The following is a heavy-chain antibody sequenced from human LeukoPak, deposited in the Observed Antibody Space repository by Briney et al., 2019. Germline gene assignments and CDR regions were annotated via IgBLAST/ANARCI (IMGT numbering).Heavy chain of an antibody. V-gene: IGHV4-4*09. CDR2: IYTSGST. CDR3: ARTARRITIVNYYMDV. D-gene: IGHD3-9*01. J-gene: IGHJ6*03. CDR1: GGSISSYY. Sequence: SETLSLTCTVSGGSISSYYWSWIRQPPGKGLEWIGYIYTSGSTNYNPSLKSRVTISVDTSKNQFSLKLSSVTAADTAVYYCARTARRITIVNYYMDVWGKGTTVTVSS.